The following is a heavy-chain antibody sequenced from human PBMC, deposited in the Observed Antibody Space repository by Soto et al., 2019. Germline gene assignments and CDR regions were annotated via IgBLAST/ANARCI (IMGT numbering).Heavy chain of an antibody. CDR1: GGTFSSYA. CDR2: IIPIFGTA. Sequence: QVQLVQSGAEVKKPGSSVKVSCKASGGTFSSYAISWVRQAPGQGLEWMGGIIPIFGTANYAQKFQGRVTIPADKSTSTAYMELSSLRSEDTAVYYCARGWESSWYAVYYYYGMDVWGQGTTVTVSS. V-gene: IGHV1-69*06. D-gene: IGHD6-13*01. CDR3: ARGWESSWYAVYYYYGMDV. J-gene: IGHJ6*02.